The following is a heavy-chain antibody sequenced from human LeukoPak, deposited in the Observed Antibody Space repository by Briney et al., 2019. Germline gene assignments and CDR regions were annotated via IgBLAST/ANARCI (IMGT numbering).Heavy chain of an antibody. CDR1: GFTFGDYA. Sequence: PGGSLRLSCTASGFTFGDYAMSWVRQAPGKGLEWVGFIRSKAYGGTTEYAASVKGRFTISRDDSKSIAYLQMNSLKTEDTAVYYCTREDDSSGYYFQYFQHWGQGTLVTVSS. V-gene: IGHV3-49*04. D-gene: IGHD3-22*01. CDR2: IRSKAYGGTT. J-gene: IGHJ1*01. CDR3: TREDDSSGYYFQYFQH.